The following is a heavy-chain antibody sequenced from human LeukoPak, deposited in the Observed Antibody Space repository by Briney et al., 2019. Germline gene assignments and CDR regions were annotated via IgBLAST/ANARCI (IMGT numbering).Heavy chain of an antibody. CDR3: ASSEFWSGYYPLDY. V-gene: IGHV3-30*04. J-gene: IGHJ4*02. Sequence: GSLRLSCAASGFTFSSYAMHWVRQAPGKGLEWVAVISYDGSNKYYADSVKGRFTISRDNSKNTLHLQMNSLRTEDTAVYYCASSEFWSGYYPLDYWGQGTLVTVSS. CDR2: ISYDGSNK. D-gene: IGHD3-3*01. CDR1: GFTFSSYA.